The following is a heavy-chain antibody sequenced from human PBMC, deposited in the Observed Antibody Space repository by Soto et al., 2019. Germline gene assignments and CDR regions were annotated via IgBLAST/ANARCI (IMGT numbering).Heavy chain of an antibody. CDR1: GFTFSSYS. CDR2: ISSSSSSI. V-gene: IGHV3-48*01. CDR3: AKHSLLWFGSYMDV. D-gene: IGHD3-10*01. J-gene: IGHJ6*03. Sequence: PGGSLRLSCAASGFTFSSYSMNWVRQAPGKGLEWVSYISSSSSSIYYADSVKGRFTISRDNSKNTLYLQMNSLRAEDTAVYYCAKHSLLWFGSYMDVWGKGTTVTVSS.